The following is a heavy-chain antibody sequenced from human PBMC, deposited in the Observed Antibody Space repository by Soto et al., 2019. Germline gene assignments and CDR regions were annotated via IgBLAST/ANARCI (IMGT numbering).Heavy chain of an antibody. CDR1: GFTFSSYA. J-gene: IGHJ6*02. V-gene: IGHV3-21*01. CDR3: ARDRVPRAAAGPLSYYYYGMDV. Sequence: GGSLRLSCAASGFTFSSYAMSWVRQNPGRGLEWVACISSSSSDIYYADSVKGRFTISRDNAKNSLYLQMNSLRAEDTAVYYCARDRVPRAAAGPLSYYYYGMDVWGQGTTVTVSS. CDR2: ISSSSSDI. D-gene: IGHD6-13*01.